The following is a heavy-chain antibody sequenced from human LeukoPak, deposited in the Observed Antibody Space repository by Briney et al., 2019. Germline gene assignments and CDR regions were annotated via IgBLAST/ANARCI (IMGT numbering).Heavy chain of an antibody. V-gene: IGHV4-38-2*01. J-gene: IGHJ4*02. CDR3: ARKLAVDY. Sequence: SETLSLTCAVSGYSISRGYHWGWIRQPPGRGLEWIGSISHSGTTYYHPSLQSRVTISVDTSKNQFSLKLRSVTAADTAVYYCARKLAVDYWGQGVLVTVSS. CDR1: GYSISRGYH. CDR2: ISHSGTT. D-gene: IGHD3-10*01.